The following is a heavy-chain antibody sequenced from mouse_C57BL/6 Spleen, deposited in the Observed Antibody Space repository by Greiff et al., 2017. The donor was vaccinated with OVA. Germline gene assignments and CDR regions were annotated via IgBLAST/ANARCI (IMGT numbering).Heavy chain of an antibody. CDR3: ARSDYYSSSDSDYYAMDY. Sequence: VHVKQSVAELVRPGASVKLSCTASGFNIKNTYMHWVKQRPEQGLEWIGRIDPANGNTKYAPKFQGKATITADTSSNTAYLQLSSLTSEDTAIYYCARSDYYSSSDSDYYAMDYWGQGTSVTVSS. CDR2: IDPANGNT. J-gene: IGHJ4*01. CDR1: GFNIKNTY. V-gene: IGHV14-3*01. D-gene: IGHD1-1*01.